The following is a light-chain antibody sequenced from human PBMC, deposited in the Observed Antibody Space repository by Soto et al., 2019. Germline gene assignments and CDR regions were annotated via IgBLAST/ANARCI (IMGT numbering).Light chain of an antibody. CDR3: QHYNSYSEA. V-gene: IGKV1-5*03. J-gene: IGKJ1*01. CDR2: KAS. Sequence: DIQMNQSPSTLSGSVGDRVTITCRASQTISSWLAWYQQKPGKAPKLLIYKASTLKSGVPSRLSGSGSGTEFTLTISSLQPDDFATYYCQHYNSYSEAFGQGTKVDIK. CDR1: QTISSW.